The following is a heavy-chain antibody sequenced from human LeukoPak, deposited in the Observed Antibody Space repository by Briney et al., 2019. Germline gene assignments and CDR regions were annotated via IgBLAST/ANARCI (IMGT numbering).Heavy chain of an antibody. D-gene: IGHD3-10*01. CDR2: ISSSSGYI. CDR3: ARDPLYYGPSDY. Sequence: GGSLRLSCAASGFTFSSYSMNWVRQAPGKGLEWVSSISSSSGYIYYADSVKGRFTISRDNSKNTLYLQMNSLRAEDTAVYYCARDPLYYGPSDYWGQGTLVTVSS. V-gene: IGHV3-21*04. CDR1: GFTFSSYS. J-gene: IGHJ4*02.